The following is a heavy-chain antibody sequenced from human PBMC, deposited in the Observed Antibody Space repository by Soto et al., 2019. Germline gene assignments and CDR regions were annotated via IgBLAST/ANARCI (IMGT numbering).Heavy chain of an antibody. J-gene: IGHJ4*02. CDR1: GFTFSSYS. Sequence: EVQLVESGGGLVQPGGSLRLSCAASGFTFSSYSMNWVRQAPGKGLEWVSYISSSSSTIYYTDSVKGRFTSSRDNANNSLYRQMSSLRADDTAVYYCARSRADGRYAFDYWGQGTLVTVSS. CDR3: ARSRADGRYAFDY. CDR2: ISSSSSTI. V-gene: IGHV3-48*01. D-gene: IGHD3-9*01.